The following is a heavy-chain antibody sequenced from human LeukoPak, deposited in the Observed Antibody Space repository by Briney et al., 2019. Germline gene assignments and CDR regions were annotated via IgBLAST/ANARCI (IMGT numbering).Heavy chain of an antibody. D-gene: IGHD6-19*01. CDR3: ARDRYTTGPYSSGSSDY. CDR1: GYTFTSYG. J-gene: IGHJ4*02. Sequence: ASVKVSCKASGYTFTSYGISWVRQAPGQGLEWTGWISAYNGNTNYAQKLQGRVTMTTDTSTSTAYMELRSLRSDDTAVYYCARDRYTTGPYSSGSSDYWGQGTLVTVSS. CDR2: ISAYNGNT. V-gene: IGHV1-18*01.